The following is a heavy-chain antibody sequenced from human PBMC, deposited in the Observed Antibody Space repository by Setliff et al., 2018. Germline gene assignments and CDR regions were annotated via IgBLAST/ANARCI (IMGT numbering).Heavy chain of an antibody. Sequence: ASVKVSCKTSGYSFTSHYMHWVRQAPGQGLEWMGIINPGGLTSSSTQKFEGRVTMTRDTSTSTVYMELNSLTSDDTAVYYCARAGDAATNRKGVFEFWGQGTLVTVSS. CDR1: GYSFTSHY. V-gene: IGHV1-46*01. CDR3: ARAGDAATNRKGVFEF. D-gene: IGHD1-26*01. CDR2: INPGGLTS. J-gene: IGHJ4*02.